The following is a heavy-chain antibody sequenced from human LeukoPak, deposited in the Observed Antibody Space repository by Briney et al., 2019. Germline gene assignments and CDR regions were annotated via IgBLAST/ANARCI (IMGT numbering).Heavy chain of an antibody. CDR3: ARGSSVWFDY. V-gene: IGHV1-46*01. D-gene: IGHD6-19*01. CDR2: INCSGGTT. Sequence: ASVKVSCKTSAYTFTNFYLHWVRQAPGQGLEWMGIINCSGGTTNYAQKFQGRVSITRDTSTSAVYMELSSLRSEDTAVYYCARGSSVWFDYWGQGTLVTVSS. CDR1: AYTFTNFY. J-gene: IGHJ4*02.